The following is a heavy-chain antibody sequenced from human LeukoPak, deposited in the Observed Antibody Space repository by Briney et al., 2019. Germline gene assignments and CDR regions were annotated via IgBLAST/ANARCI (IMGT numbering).Heavy chain of an antibody. CDR3: AREKDSSSWIRTYYYYGMDV. D-gene: IGHD6-13*01. V-gene: IGHV4-4*07. CDR2: IYTSGST. J-gene: IGHJ6*02. Sequence: SETPSLTCTVSGGSNSSYYWSWMRQPAGKGLERIERIYTSGSTNYNPSLKSRVTMSVDTSKNQFSLKLSSVTAADTAVYYCAREKDSSSWIRTYYYYGMDVWGQGTTVTVSS. CDR1: GGSNSSYY.